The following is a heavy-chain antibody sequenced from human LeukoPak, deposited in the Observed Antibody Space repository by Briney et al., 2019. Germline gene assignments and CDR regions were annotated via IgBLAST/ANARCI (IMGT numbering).Heavy chain of an antibody. V-gene: IGHV3-23*01. D-gene: IGHD1-26*01. CDR3: AKESGSYYVDWFDP. CDR2: ISGTGGST. Sequence: GGSLRLSCAASGFTFSNYVMSLVRQAPGKGLEWVSAISGTGGSTYYADSVKGRFTISRDNSKNTLYLQMNSLRAEDTAVYYCAKESGSYYVDWFDPWGQGTLVTVSS. J-gene: IGHJ5*02. CDR1: GFTFSNYV.